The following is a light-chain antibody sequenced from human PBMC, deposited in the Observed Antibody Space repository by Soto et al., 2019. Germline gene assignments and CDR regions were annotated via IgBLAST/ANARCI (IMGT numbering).Light chain of an antibody. Sequence: DIQVTQSPSTLSASVGDRVTITCRASQNSNNWLAWYQQKPGKAPKFLIYDASILKSGAPSRVSRSGSGTGFTLTISSLKPDVCAAYVCHHYKSPSRTFGQGTKVEIK. CDR1: QNSNNW. CDR2: DAS. V-gene: IGKV1-5*01. J-gene: IGKJ1*01. CDR3: HHYKSPSRT.